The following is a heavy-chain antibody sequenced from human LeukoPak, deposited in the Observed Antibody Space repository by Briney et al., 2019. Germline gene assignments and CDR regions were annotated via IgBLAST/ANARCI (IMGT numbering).Heavy chain of an antibody. CDR3: ARDLQSGQQRGEDY. Sequence: ASVTVSFKASGYTFTSYGISWVRQAPGQALEWMGWISAYNGNTKYAQKLEGRVTMTTDTSTSTAYMELRSLRSNETAVYYCARDLQSGQQRGEDYWGQGTLVTVSS. D-gene: IGHD6-13*01. V-gene: IGHV1-18*01. CDR1: GYTFTSYG. J-gene: IGHJ4*02. CDR2: ISAYNGNT.